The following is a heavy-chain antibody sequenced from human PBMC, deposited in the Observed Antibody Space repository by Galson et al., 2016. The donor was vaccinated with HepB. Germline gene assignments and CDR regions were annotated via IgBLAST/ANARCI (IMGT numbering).Heavy chain of an antibody. CDR3: SRGSGYSGRYFQH. CDR2: IWYDGSNE. J-gene: IGHJ1*01. Sequence: SLRLSCAVSGFTFSSYGMHWVRQAPGKGLEWVAAIWYDGSNEYYADSVKGRLTTSRANSKDTLYMQMNSLRAEDTAVYYCSRGSGYSGRYFQHWGQDTLVTVSS. V-gene: IGHV3-33*01. D-gene: IGHD3-22*01. CDR1: GFTFSSYG.